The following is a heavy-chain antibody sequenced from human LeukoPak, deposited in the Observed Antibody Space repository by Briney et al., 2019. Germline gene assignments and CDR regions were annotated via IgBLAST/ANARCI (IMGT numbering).Heavy chain of an antibody. Sequence: GGSLRLSCAASGFTFSNYGMHWVRQAPGKGLEWVAFIRDDGSNKYYADSVKGRITIFRDNSKNTLYLQMNSLRAEDTAVYYCAKSSGWFGEWAHWGQGTLVTVSP. CDR3: AKSSGWFGEWAH. V-gene: IGHV3-30*02. CDR1: GFTFSNYG. J-gene: IGHJ4*02. CDR2: IRDDGSNK. D-gene: IGHD3-10*01.